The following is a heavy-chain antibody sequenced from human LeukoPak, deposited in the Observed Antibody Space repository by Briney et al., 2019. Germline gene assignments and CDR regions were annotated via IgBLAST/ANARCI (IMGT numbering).Heavy chain of an antibody. V-gene: IGHV4-59*06. J-gene: IGHJ6*02. CDR3: ARSSTSSDYYGMDV. D-gene: IGHD2-2*01. Sequence: SETLSLTCTVSGGSISTYYGNWIRQAPGKGLEWIGYIYYSGSTYYNPSLKSRVTISVDTSKNQFSLKLSSVTAADTAVYYCARSSTSSDYYGMDVWGQGTTVTVSS. CDR2: IYYSGST. CDR1: GGSISTYY.